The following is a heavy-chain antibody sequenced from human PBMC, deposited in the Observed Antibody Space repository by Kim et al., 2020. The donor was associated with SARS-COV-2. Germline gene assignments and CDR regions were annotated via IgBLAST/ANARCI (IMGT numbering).Heavy chain of an antibody. D-gene: IGHD3-10*01. J-gene: IGHJ5*02. CDR1: GGSVSTNYY. CDR2: VYYSGTA. CDR3: ARISVRRDWFDP. Sequence: SETLSLTCIVSGGSVSTNYYWSWIRQTPGKGLEWIAYVYYSGTAYYNPSLKRRPTISVDTSKNQFSLDLTSVTVTDTAVYYCARISVRRDWFDPWGQGTLVTVSS. V-gene: IGHV4-61*01.